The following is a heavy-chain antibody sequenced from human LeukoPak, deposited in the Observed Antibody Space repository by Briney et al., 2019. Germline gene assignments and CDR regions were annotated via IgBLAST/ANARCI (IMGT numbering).Heavy chain of an antibody. D-gene: IGHD2-2*01. J-gene: IGHJ4*02. CDR1: SGSITTYY. V-gene: IGHV4-59*08. Sequence: SETLSLTCSVSSGSITTYYWNWIRQAPGKEPEWIGYIHHSGSANYNPALTRRVTLSIDTSKDQFFLRLTSVTPADTAVHYCATLLVPEAFDFDSCGQGSPVTASS. CDR2: IHHSGSA. CDR3: ATLLVPEAFDFDS.